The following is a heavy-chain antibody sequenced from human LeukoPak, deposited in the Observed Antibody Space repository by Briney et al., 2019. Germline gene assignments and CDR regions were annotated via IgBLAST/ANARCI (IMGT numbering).Heavy chain of an antibody. V-gene: IGHV4-61*02. J-gene: IGHJ4*02. Sequence: PSETLSLTCTVSGGSISSGSYYWSWIRQPAGKGLEWIGRIYTSGSTTYNSSLKSRATISLDTSKNHFSLRLSSVTAADTAVYYCAIDREVGATGYYFDYWGQGTLVTVSS. CDR1: GGSISSGSYY. D-gene: IGHD1-26*01. CDR2: IYTSGST. CDR3: AIDREVGATGYYFDY.